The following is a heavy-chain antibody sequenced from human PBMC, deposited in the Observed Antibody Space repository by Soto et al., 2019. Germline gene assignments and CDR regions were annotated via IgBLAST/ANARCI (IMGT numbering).Heavy chain of an antibody. Sequence: QVPLVESGGGVAQPGRSLRLPCAASGFTFSRYGMHWVRQAPGKGLEWVALIWYDGSYKYYADSVKGRFTISRDNSKNTLYLQMNSLRADDTAVYYCARGYGSESYVFDYWGQGTLVTVSS. CDR2: IWYDGSYK. CDR1: GFTFSRYG. J-gene: IGHJ4*02. V-gene: IGHV3-33*01. CDR3: ARGYGSESYVFDY. D-gene: IGHD3-10*01.